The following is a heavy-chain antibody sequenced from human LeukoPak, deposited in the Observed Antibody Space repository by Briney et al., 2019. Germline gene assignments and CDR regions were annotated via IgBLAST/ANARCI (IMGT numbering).Heavy chain of an antibody. J-gene: IGHJ4*02. Sequence: PGGSLRLSCTPSGFTFSTYAMSWVRQAPGKGLEWVPLISGSGGNTYFADSVKGRFTISRDNSKNTLYLQMNSLRAEDTATYYCAKERTQTTSFDYWGQGTLVTVSS. D-gene: IGHD2/OR15-2a*01. V-gene: IGHV3-23*01. CDR1: GFTFSTYA. CDR3: AKERTQTTSFDY. CDR2: ISGSGGNT.